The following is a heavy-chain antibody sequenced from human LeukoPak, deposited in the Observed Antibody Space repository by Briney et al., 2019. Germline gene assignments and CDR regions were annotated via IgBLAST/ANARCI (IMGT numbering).Heavy chain of an antibody. Sequence: GESLRISCKGSGYSFTSYWISWVRQMPGKGLEWMGRVDPSDSYTNSGPSFQGHVTISADKSISTAYLQWSSLKASDTAMYYCARHAGIVVVPAAHFDYWGQGTLVTVSS. CDR2: VDPSDSYT. CDR1: GYSFTSYW. J-gene: IGHJ4*02. V-gene: IGHV5-10-1*01. CDR3: ARHAGIVVVPAAHFDY. D-gene: IGHD2-2*01.